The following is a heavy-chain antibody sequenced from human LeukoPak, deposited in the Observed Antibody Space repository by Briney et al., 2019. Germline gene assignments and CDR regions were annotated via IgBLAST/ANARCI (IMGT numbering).Heavy chain of an antibody. D-gene: IGHD6-19*01. V-gene: IGHV3-30*09. J-gene: IGHJ4*02. CDR1: GFTFSNFA. CDR3: AKSYDNGWYVCDY. CDR2: ISYDGSIK. Sequence: PRGSPRLSCAASGFTFSNFAMNWVRQAPGKGLEWVAFISYDGSIKSYADSVKGRFAVSRDNSKNTLYLQMNSLRPEDTAFYYCAKSYDNGWYVCDYWGQRNLVSVSS.